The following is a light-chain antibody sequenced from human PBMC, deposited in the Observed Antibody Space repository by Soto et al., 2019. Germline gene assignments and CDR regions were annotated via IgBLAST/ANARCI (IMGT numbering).Light chain of an antibody. CDR3: QQYGSSPWT. J-gene: IGKJ1*01. Sequence: EIVLTQSPGTLSLSPGERATLSCRASQFIGKDLAWYQQQPGQPPRLLVYGASTRATAIPARFSGSGSGTDFTLTISRLEPEDFVIYYCQQYGSSPWTFGQGTTVDIK. V-gene: IGKV3-20*01. CDR1: QFIGKD. CDR2: GAS.